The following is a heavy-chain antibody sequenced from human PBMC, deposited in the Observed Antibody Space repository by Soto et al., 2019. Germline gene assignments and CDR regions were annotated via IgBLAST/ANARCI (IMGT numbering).Heavy chain of an antibody. CDR1: GGSISSGDYY. CDR2: IYYSGST. D-gene: IGHD2-2*01. V-gene: IGHV4-30-4*01. Sequence: KTSETLSLTCTVSGGSISSGDYYWSWIRQPPGKGLEWIGYIYYSGSTYYNPSLKSRVTISVDTSKNQFSLKLSSVTAADTAVYYCARELLPNREIVVVPAAPKRRYYYYSYGMDVWGQGTTVTSP. CDR3: ARELLPNREIVVVPAAPKRRYYYYSYGMDV. J-gene: IGHJ6*02.